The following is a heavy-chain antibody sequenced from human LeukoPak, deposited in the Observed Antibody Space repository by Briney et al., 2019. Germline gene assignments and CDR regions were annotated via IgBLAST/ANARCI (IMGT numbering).Heavy chain of an antibody. CDR3: AKPIMTTVTTLGLYFDY. CDR1: GFTFSSYG. D-gene: IGHD4-17*01. Sequence: PGGSLRLSCAASGFTFSSYGMHWVRQAPGKGLEWVAFIRYDGSNKYYADSVKGRFTISRDNSKNTLYLQMNSLRAEDTAVYYCAKPIMTTVTTLGLYFDYWGQGALVTVSS. V-gene: IGHV3-30*02. J-gene: IGHJ4*02. CDR2: IRYDGSNK.